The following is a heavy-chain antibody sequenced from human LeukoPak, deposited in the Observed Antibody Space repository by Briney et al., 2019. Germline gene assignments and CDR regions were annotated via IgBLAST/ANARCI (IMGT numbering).Heavy chain of an antibody. CDR3: ARDRRYGDYRSSFGY. CDR2: INPSGGST. D-gene: IGHD4-17*01. V-gene: IGHV1-46*01. Sequence: ASVTVSFTASGYTFTSYYMHWVQQAPGQGREWMGIINPSGGSTSYAQKFQGRVTMTRDTSTSTVYMELSSLRSEDTAVYYCARDRRYGDYRSSFGYWGQGTLVTVSS. CDR1: GYTFTSYY. J-gene: IGHJ4*02.